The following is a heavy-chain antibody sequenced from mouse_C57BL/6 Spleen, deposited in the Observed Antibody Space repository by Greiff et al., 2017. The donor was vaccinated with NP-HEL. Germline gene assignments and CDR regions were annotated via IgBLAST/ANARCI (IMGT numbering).Heavy chain of an antibody. D-gene: IGHD1-1*01. CDR3: ARVSDYYGSSPYWYFDV. CDR1: GYSITSGYD. V-gene: IGHV3-1*01. CDR2: ISYSGST. J-gene: IGHJ1*03. Sequence: EVQLQQSGPGMVKPSQSLSLTCTVTGYSITSGYDWHWIRHFPGNKLEWMGYISYSGSTNYNPSLKSRISITHDTSKNHFFLKLNSVTTEDTATYYCARVSDYYGSSPYWYFDVWGTGTTVTVSS.